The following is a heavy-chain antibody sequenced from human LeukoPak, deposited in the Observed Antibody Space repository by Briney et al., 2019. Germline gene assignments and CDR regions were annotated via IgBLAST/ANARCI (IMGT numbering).Heavy chain of an antibody. D-gene: IGHD6-19*01. V-gene: IGHV4-59*08. J-gene: IGHJ4*02. CDR1: GGSISSYY. CDR2: IYYSGST. CDR3: ARHNSSGWFWGAIDY. Sequence: SSETLSLTCTVSGGSISSYYWSWIRQPPGKGLEWIGYIYYSGSTDYNPSLKSRVTISVDTSKNQFSLKLSSVTAADTAVYYCARHNSSGWFWGAIDYWGQGTLVTVFS.